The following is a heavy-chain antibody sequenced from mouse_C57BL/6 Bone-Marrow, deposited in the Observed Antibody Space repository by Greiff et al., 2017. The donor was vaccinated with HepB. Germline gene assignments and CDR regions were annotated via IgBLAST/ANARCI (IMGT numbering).Heavy chain of an antibody. CDR2: IYPGGGYT. CDR1: GYTFTNYW. J-gene: IGHJ2*01. Sequence: VQLQQSGAELVRPGTSVKMSCKASGYTFTNYWIGWAKQRPGHGLEWIGDIYPGGGYTNYNEKFKGKATLTADKSSSTAYMQLSSLTSEDSAIYYCARCYYGSTYYFDHWGQGTTLTVSS. D-gene: IGHD1-1*01. V-gene: IGHV1-63*01. CDR3: ARCYYGSTYYFDH.